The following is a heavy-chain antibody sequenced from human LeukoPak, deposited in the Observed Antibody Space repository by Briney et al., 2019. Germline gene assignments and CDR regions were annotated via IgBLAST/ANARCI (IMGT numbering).Heavy chain of an antibody. Sequence: PGGSLRDSCAASGFTFSDYTMNWVRQAPGKGLEWVSSISSSSSYIYYADSVKGRFTISRDNAKNSLSLQMKSLRAEDTAVYYCVRGEYSYGPLDYYYYMDVWGKGATVTVSS. CDR3: VRGEYSYGPLDYYYYMDV. CDR1: GFTFSDYT. D-gene: IGHD5-18*01. CDR2: ISSSSSYI. V-gene: IGHV3-21*01. J-gene: IGHJ6*03.